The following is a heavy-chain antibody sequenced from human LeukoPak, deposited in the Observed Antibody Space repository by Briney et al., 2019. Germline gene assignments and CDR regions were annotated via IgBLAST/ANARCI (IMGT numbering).Heavy chain of an antibody. CDR3: ARAAVVPAATWFDP. CDR1: GYTFTSYA. CDR2: INTNTGNP. J-gene: IGHJ5*02. V-gene: IGHV7-4-1*02. D-gene: IGHD2-2*01. Sequence: ASVKVSCKASGYTFTSYAMNWVRQAPGQGLEWMEWINTNTGNPTYAQGFTGRFVFSLDTSVSTAYLQISSLKAEDTAVYYCARAAVVPAATWFDPWGQGTLVTVSS.